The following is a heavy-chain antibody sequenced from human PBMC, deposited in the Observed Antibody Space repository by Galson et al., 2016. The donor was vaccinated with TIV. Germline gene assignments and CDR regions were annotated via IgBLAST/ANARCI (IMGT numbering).Heavy chain of an antibody. CDR3: ARGRGYCYTTSCYVAY. CDR1: GFTFSSYE. CDR2: IIESGRST. V-gene: IGHV3-48*03. Sequence: SLRLSCAASGFTFSSYEMNWVRQAPGKGLEWVSYIIESGRSTYYADSVKGGFSISRDNAKNSLFLQMRSLRAEDTAVYYSARGRGYCYTTSCYVAYGGQGTLVTVSS. D-gene: IGHD2-2*01. J-gene: IGHJ4*02.